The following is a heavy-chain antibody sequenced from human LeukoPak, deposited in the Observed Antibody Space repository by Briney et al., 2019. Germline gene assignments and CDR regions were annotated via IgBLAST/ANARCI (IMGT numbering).Heavy chain of an antibody. CDR3: ARDYTGYFP. Sequence: VQPGGSLRLSCEASGFTFSSYWMSWVRQAPGKGLEWVANIKTDGSEKYYVDSVKGRFTISRANAKNSLYLQMNSLRAEDTAVYYCARDYTGYFPWGQGTLVIVSS. V-gene: IGHV3-7*03. J-gene: IGHJ5*02. D-gene: IGHD3-9*01. CDR2: IKTDGSEK. CDR1: GFTFSSYW.